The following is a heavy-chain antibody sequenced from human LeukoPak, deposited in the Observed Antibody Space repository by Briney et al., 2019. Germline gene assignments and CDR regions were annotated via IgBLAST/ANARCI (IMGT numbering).Heavy chain of an antibody. CDR1: GYTFTSYG. CDR2: ISAYNGNT. J-gene: IGHJ4*02. CDR3: ARDQDGDYAGY. D-gene: IGHD4-17*01. Sequence: RASVKVSCKASGYTFTSYGIGWVRQAPGQGLEWMGWISAYNGNTNYAQKLQGRVTMTTDTSTSTAYMELRSLRSDDTAVYYCARDQDGDYAGYWGQGTLVTVSS. V-gene: IGHV1-18*01.